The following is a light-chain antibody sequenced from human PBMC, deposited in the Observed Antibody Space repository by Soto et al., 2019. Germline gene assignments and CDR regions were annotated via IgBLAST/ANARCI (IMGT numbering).Light chain of an antibody. CDR3: QQYGGSSWT. V-gene: IGKV3-20*01. J-gene: IGKJ1*01. CDR1: QSVTSSY. CDR2: GAS. Sequence: EIVLTQSPGTLSLSPGERATLSCRASQSVTSSYLAWYQQKPGQSPRLLIYGASSRATGIPDRFSGSWSGTAFTLTISSLEPEHFAVYYCQQYGGSSWTFGQGPQVQLK.